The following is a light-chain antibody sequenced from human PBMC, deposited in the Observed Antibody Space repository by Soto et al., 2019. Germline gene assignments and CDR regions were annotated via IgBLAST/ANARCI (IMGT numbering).Light chain of an antibody. CDR2: KDT. CDR1: ALPKQY. V-gene: IGLV3-25*03. J-gene: IGLJ1*01. CDR3: QSADSSGTHYV. Sequence: SYELTQPTSVSVSPGQTARITCSGDALPKQYAYWYQQKQGQAPVVVIYKDTERPSGTPERFSGSSSGTTVTLTISGVQAEDEADYYCQSADSSGTHYVFGTGTKVTVL.